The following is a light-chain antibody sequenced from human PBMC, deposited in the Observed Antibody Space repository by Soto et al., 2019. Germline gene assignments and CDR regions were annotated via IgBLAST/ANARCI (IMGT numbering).Light chain of an antibody. CDR2: GNT. V-gene: IGLV1-40*01. CDR3: QSYDSSLSAWV. Sequence: QAVVTQSPSVSGAPGQRVTISCTGSSSNIGTNYDVHWYQQFPGRAPKLLIYGNTNRPSGVPDRFSASKSGTSASLAITGLQADDEAEYYCQSYDSSLSAWVFGGGTKLTVL. J-gene: IGLJ3*02. CDR1: SSNIGTNYD.